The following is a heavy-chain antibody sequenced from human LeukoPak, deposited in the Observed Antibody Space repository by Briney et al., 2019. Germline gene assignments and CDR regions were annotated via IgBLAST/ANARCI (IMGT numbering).Heavy chain of an antibody. Sequence: ASVKVSCKASGYTFTSYCINWVRQAPGQGLEWMGWLSAYNGNTNYAQKLQGRVTMTTDTSTSTAYMELRSLRSDDTAVYHCAKYEANLMGAARAPDYWGQGTLVTVSS. V-gene: IGHV1-18*01. CDR2: LSAYNGNT. CDR1: GYTFTSYC. D-gene: IGHD6-6*01. J-gene: IGHJ4*02. CDR3: AKYEANLMGAARAPDY.